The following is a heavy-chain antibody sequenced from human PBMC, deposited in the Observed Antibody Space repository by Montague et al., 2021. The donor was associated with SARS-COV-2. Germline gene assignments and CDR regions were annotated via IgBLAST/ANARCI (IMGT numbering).Heavy chain of an antibody. Sequence: SETLSLTCTVPGGSTNNYYWSWIRQPAGKGLEWIGRIHASGISTYNPSLETRVTTSVDTSKNQFSLKLSSVTAADTAVYYCARGRFYYDSGELGSWGQGTLVTVSS. V-gene: IGHV4-4*07. D-gene: IGHD3-22*01. CDR2: IHASGIS. CDR3: ARGRFYYDSGELGS. J-gene: IGHJ5*02. CDR1: GGSTNNYY.